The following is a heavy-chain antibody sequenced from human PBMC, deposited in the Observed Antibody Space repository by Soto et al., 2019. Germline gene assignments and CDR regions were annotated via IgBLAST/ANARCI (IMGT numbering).Heavy chain of an antibody. D-gene: IGHD6-13*01. Sequence: QLQLQESGPGLVKPAETLSHTCTVSGGSISSSDYWWGWIRQPPGKGLEWIGSIYYTGSTYYNPSLKSRVIISVDTSKNQFSLRLSSVTAADTAVYYCARQIGRGSWSLDHWGQGTLVTVSS. J-gene: IGHJ4*02. CDR3: ARQIGRGSWSLDH. CDR2: IYYTGST. CDR1: GGSISSSDYW. V-gene: IGHV4-39*01.